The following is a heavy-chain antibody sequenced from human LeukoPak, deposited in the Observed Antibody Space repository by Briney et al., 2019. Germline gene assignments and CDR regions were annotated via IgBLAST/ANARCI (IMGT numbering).Heavy chain of an antibody. CDR2: ISGSGGST. CDR1: RFTFSTYA. CDR3: ARGQGGYSSSADY. J-gene: IGHJ4*02. D-gene: IGHD5-18*01. Sequence: GGSLRLSCAASRFTFSTYAMSWVRQAPGKGLEWVSVISGSGGSTYYADSVNGRFTISRDNSKNRLYLQMNSLRVDDTAVYYCARGQGGYSSSADYWGQGTLVTVSS. V-gene: IGHV3-23*01.